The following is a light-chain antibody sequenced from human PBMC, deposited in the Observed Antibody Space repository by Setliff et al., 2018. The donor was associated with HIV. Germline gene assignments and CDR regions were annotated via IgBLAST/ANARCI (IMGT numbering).Light chain of an antibody. J-gene: IGLJ1*01. CDR2: AVS. V-gene: IGLV2-14*03. Sequence: QSALTQPASVSGSPGQSITISCTGSSSDVGGYNYVSWYQQHPGKAPKLMIYAVSNRPSGVSNRFSGSKSGNTASLTISGLQAEDEADYYCSSYTSSTPLYVFRTGTK. CDR1: SSDVGGYNY. CDR3: SSYTSSTPLYV.